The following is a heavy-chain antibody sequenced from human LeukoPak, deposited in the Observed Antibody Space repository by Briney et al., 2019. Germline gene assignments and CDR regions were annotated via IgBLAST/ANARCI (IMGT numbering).Heavy chain of an antibody. CDR1: GFIFSSYS. J-gene: IGHJ4*02. Sequence: GGSLRLSCAASGFIFSSYSMNWVRRAPGKGLEWVSYISSSSSTIYYADSVKGRFTISRDNARNSLYLQMDSLRDEDTAVYYCARFFDYWGQGTLVTVSS. CDR3: ARFFDY. CDR2: ISSSSSTI. V-gene: IGHV3-48*02.